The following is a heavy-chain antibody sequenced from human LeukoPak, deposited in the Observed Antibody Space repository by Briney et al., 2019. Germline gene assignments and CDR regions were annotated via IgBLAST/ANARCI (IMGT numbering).Heavy chain of an antibody. J-gene: IGHJ4*02. CDR1: GFTFSTYS. CDR2: ISSTSTYI. V-gene: IGHV3-21*04. CDR3: AKVPIYDYVWGSYN. Sequence: GGSLRLSCAASGFTFSTYSMNWVRQAPGKGLDWVSSISSTSTYIYYADSVKGRFTISRDNSKNTLYLQMNSLRAEDTAVYYCAKVPIYDYVWGSYNWGQGTLVTVSS. D-gene: IGHD3-16*01.